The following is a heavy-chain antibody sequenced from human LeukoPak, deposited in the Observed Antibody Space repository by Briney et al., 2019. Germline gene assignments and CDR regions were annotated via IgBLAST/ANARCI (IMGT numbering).Heavy chain of an antibody. CDR1: GGSISSSDYF. V-gene: IGHV4-39*07. CDR2: IYYSGTT. D-gene: IGHD4-17*01. Sequence: SETLSLTCTVSGGSISSSDYFWGWIRQPPGKGLEWIGNIYYSGTTYYNPSLKSRVTISVDTSKNQFSLKLSSVTAADTAVYYCARLSTVTTSFDYWGQGTLVTVSS. J-gene: IGHJ4*02. CDR3: ARLSTVTTSFDY.